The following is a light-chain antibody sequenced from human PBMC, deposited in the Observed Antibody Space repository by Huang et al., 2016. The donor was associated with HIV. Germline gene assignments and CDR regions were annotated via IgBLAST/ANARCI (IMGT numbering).Light chain of an antibody. J-gene: IGKJ2*01. CDR2: GAS. V-gene: IGKV3-15*01. CDR3: QQYNNWPPDPT. Sequence: EIVMTQSPATLSVFPGERVTLSCRASQSVSSNLAWYQQKPGQVPRLLRYGASTRATGIPDMFSGSGSDTEFTLTVSSLQSEDFAFYYCQQYNNWPPDPTFGQGTKLEIK. CDR1: QSVSSN.